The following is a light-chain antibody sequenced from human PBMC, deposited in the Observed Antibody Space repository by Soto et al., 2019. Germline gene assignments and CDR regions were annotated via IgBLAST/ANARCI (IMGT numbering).Light chain of an antibody. CDR1: SGDSSYA. V-gene: IGLV4-69*01. J-gene: IGLJ2*01. CDR3: QTWGSGTVV. Sequence: QPVLTQSPSASASLGASVKLTCSLSSGDSSYAIAWHQQQPEKGPRYLMKLNSDGSHSKGGGIPDRFSGSSSGAERYPTISSLQSEDEADYYCQTWGSGTVVFGGGTKLTVL. CDR2: LNSDGSH.